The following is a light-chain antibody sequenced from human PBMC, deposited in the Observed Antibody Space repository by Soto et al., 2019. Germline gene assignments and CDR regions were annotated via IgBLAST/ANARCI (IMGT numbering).Light chain of an antibody. J-gene: IGLJ1*01. Sequence: QSALTQPASVSGSPGQSITISCTGTSSDGGGYNYVSWYQQHPGKAPKLMIYEVSNRPSGVSNRFSGSKSGNTASLTTSGLQAEDEADDYCSSYTSSSIDYVFGTGTKLTVL. V-gene: IGLV2-14*01. CDR3: SSYTSSSIDYV. CDR1: SSDGGGYNY. CDR2: EVS.